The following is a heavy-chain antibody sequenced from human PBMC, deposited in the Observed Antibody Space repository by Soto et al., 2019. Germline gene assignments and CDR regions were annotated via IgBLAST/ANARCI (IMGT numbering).Heavy chain of an antibody. J-gene: IGHJ6*02. D-gene: IGHD2-8*01. CDR1: GGTFSSYA. CDR3: AMPDCINGVCYPYYSYWMDV. V-gene: IGHV1-69*01. CDR2: IIPIFGTA. Sequence: QVQLVQSGAEVKKPGSSVKVSCKASGGTFSSYAISWVRQAPEQGLEWMGGIIPIFGTANYAQKFQGRVTITADESTSTAYMEGSRLRSEYTVVYYCAMPDCINGVCYPYYSYWMDVWGQGTTVTVS.